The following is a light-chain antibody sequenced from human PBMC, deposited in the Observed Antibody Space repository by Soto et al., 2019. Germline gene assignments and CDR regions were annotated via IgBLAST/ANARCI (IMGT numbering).Light chain of an antibody. Sequence: EIVLTQSPVTLSLSPGERATLSCRASQSVSSSYLAWYEQKPGQDPRLLIYGASSRATGIPDRFSGSGSGNDLTVNISRLEPEDFAVYYCQEYGSSPMTFGQGTKVDI. V-gene: IGKV3-20*01. CDR1: QSVSSSY. CDR3: QEYGSSPMT. CDR2: GAS. J-gene: IGKJ1*01.